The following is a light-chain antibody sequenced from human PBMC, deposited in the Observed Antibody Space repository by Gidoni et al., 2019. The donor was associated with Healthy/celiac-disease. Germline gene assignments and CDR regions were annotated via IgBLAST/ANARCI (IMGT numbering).Light chain of an antibody. J-gene: IGKJ2*01. CDR1: QSVSSY. V-gene: IGKV3-11*01. CDR3: QQRSNWPVT. Sequence: EIVLTQSPATLSLSPGERATLSCRASQSVSSYLAWYQQKPGQAPRLLIYDASNWATGIPARFSGSGSGTDVTLTISSLEPEDFAVYYCQQRSNWPVTFGQGTKLEIK. CDR2: DAS.